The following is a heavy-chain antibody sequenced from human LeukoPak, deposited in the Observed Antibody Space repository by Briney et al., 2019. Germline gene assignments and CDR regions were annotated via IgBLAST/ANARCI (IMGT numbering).Heavy chain of an antibody. D-gene: IGHD5-18*01. V-gene: IGHV3-7*04. CDR2: INQEGNEK. CDR3: ARGGYRYGYFDY. Sequence: PGGSLRLSCAASGFTFSSYWMSWVRQAPGKGLEWVANINQEGNEKYFVDSVRGRFTISRDNVKNSMYLQMSSLRAEDTAIYYCARGGYRYGYFDYWGQGTLVTVSS. J-gene: IGHJ4*02. CDR1: GFTFSSYW.